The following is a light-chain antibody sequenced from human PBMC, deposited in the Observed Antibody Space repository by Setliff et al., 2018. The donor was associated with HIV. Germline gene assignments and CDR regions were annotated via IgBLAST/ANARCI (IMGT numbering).Light chain of an antibody. CDR3: GLYMGSGIWV. J-gene: IGLJ3*02. CDR2: NTN. V-gene: IGLV8-61*01. CDR1: SGSVSATHY. Sequence: QTVVTQEPSFSVSPGGTVTLTCGLTSGSVSATHYPTWYQQTPGQTPRTLVYNTNIRSSGVPARFSGFILGNKGALTITGAQADDESDYYCGLYMGSGIWVFGGGNKVTVL.